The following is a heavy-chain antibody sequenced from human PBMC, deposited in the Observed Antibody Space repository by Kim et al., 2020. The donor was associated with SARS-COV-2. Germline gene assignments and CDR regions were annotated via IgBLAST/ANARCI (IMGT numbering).Heavy chain of an antibody. V-gene: IGHV1-2*04. CDR3: ARGGNYGSGSTLDYGMDV. D-gene: IGHD3-10*01. CDR1: GYTFTGYY. Sequence: ASVKVSCKASGYTFTGYYMHWVRQAPGQGLEWMGWINPNSGGTNYAQKFQGWVTMTRDTSISTAYMELSRLRSDDTAVYYCARGGNYGSGSTLDYGMDVWGQGTTVTFSS. J-gene: IGHJ6*02. CDR2: INPNSGGT.